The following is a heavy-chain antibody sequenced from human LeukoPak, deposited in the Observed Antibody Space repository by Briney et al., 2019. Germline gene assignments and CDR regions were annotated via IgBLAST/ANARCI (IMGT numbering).Heavy chain of an antibody. D-gene: IGHD3-10*01. CDR2: IYYSGST. V-gene: IGHV4-39*07. J-gene: IGHJ4*02. CDR3: ARDVRGVTVFDY. Sequence: SETLSLTCTVSGGSISSSSYYWGWIRQPPGKGLEWIGSIYYSGSTYYNPSLKSRVTISVDTSKNQFSLKLSSVTAADTAVYYCARDVRGVTVFDYWGQGTLVTVSS. CDR1: GGSISSSSYY.